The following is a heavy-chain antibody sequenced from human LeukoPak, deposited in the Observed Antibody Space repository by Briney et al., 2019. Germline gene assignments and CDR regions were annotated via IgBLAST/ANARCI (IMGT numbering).Heavy chain of an antibody. J-gene: IGHJ5*02. V-gene: IGHV1-24*01. CDR3: ARESGGYCSGGSCYSYNWFDP. D-gene: IGHD2-15*01. CDR2: FDPEDGET. Sequence: GASVEVSCKVSGYTLAELSMHWVRQAPGKGLEWMGGFDPEDGETIYAQKFQGRVTMTEDTSTDTAYMELSRLRSDDTAVYYCARESGGYCSGGSCYSYNWFDPWGQGTLVTVSS. CDR1: GYTLAELS.